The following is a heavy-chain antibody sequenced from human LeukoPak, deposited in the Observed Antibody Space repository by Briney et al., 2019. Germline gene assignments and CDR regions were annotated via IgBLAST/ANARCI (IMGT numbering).Heavy chain of an antibody. CDR3: ARDRGSGWHSFDY. CDR2: ISSSTSYM. D-gene: IGHD6-19*01. CDR1: GFPLSSYY. Sequence: GGSLRLPCAPSGFPLSSYYMSWLRQAPGKGLEWVSSISSSTSYMFYADSVRGRFTISRDNAKNSLYLQMNSLRAEDTAVYYCARDRGSGWHSFDYWGQGTLVTVSS. V-gene: IGHV3-21*01. J-gene: IGHJ4*02.